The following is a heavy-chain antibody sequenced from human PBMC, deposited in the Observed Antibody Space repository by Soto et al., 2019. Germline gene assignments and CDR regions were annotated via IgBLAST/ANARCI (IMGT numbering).Heavy chain of an antibody. V-gene: IGHV5-51*01. Sequence: GESLKISCKGSGYSFINYWIGWVRQLPGKGLEWMGIIYPGDSDTRYSPSFQGQVTVSVDKSISTAYLRWSSLKASDTAMYYCAKYRDHGMDVWGQGTTVTVSS. CDR3: AKYRDHGMDV. CDR2: IYPGDSDT. D-gene: IGHD5-12*01. CDR1: GYSFINYW. J-gene: IGHJ6*02.